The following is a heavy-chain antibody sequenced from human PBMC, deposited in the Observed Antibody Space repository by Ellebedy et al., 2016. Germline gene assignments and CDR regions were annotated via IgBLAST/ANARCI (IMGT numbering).Heavy chain of an antibody. V-gene: IGHV3-30*04. J-gene: IGHJ4*02. CDR3: AKDDPAIDY. Sequence: GGSLRLSCAASGFTFSSYAMHWVRQAPGKGLEWVALTSNDGSREYYADSVKGRFSISKDDSKNTLYLQMNSLRPEDTAVYYCAKDDPAIDYWGQGTLVTVSS. CDR1: GFTFSSYA. CDR2: TSNDGSRE.